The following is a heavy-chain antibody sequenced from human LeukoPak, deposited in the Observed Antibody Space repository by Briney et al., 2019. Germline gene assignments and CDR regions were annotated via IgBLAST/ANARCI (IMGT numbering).Heavy chain of an antibody. Sequence: SETLSLTCTVSGGSISGHYWSWIRQPPGKGLEWIGYIYYSGSTNYNPSLKSRVTISVDTSKNQFSLKLSSVTAADTAVCYCAGSPARRKRFTSGYSYYYYMDVWGNGTTVTVSS. CDR2: IYYSGST. CDR3: AGSPARRKRFTSGYSYYYYMDV. V-gene: IGHV4-59*11. CDR1: GGSISGHY. D-gene: IGHD3-10*01. J-gene: IGHJ6*03.